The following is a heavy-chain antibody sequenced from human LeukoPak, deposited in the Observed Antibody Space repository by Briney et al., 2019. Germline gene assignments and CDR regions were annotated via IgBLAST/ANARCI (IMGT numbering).Heavy chain of an antibody. CDR1: GFTLSSYA. J-gene: IGHJ4*02. V-gene: IGHV3-23*01. Sequence: GGSLRLSCAASGFTLSSYAMSWVRQAPGRGLEWVSSVDGGGGGTYYADSVKGRFTTSRDNSKDTLYLQMNGLRAEDTAVYFCAKQSAGSAAWYSLHYDFWGQGTLVTVSS. CDR3: AKQSAGSAAWYSLHYDF. D-gene: IGHD6-13*01. CDR2: VDGGGGGT.